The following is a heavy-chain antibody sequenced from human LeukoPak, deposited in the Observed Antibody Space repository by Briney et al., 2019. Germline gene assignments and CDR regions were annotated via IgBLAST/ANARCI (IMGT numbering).Heavy chain of an antibody. CDR2: MNPNSGNT. D-gene: IGHD4-17*01. V-gene: IGHV1-8*01. J-gene: IGHJ4*02. Sequence: ASVKVSCKASGYTFTSYDMNWVRQATGQGLEWMGWMNPNSGNTGYAQKFQGRVTMTRNTSISTAYMELSSLRSEDTAVYYCATVGYGDYGVFDYWGQGTLVTVSS. CDR1: GYTFTSYD. CDR3: ATVGYGDYGVFDY.